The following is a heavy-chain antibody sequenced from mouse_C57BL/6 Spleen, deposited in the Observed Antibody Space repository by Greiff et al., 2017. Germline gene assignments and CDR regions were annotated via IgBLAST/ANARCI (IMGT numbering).Heavy chain of an antibody. Sequence: EVKLVESGAELVRPGASVKLSCTASGFNITADYMHWVKQRPEQGLEWIGWIDPENGAPEYASKFQGKATITADKSSNTAYLQLSSLTSENTAVNYCTASMVRGARDYWGQGTSVTVSS. CDR1: GFNITADY. J-gene: IGHJ4*01. CDR3: TASMVRGARDY. D-gene: IGHD2-2*01. CDR2: IDPENGAP. V-gene: IGHV14-4*01.